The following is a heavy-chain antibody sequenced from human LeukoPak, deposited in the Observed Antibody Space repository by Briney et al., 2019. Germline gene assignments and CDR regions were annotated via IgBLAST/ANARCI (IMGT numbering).Heavy chain of an antibody. CDR1: GGSFSGYY. Sequence: SETLSLTCAVYGGSFSGYYWSWIRQPPGKGLEWIGEINHSGSTNYNPSLKSRVTISVDTSKNQFSLKLSSVTAADTAVYYCARGVRTGYSYGPYFDYWGQGTRVTVSS. CDR2: INHSGST. V-gene: IGHV4-34*01. J-gene: IGHJ4*02. CDR3: ARGVRTGYSYGPYFDY. D-gene: IGHD5-18*01.